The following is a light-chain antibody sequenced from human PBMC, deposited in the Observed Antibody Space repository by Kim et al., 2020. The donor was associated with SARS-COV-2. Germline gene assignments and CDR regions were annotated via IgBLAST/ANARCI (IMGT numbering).Light chain of an antibody. CDR3: LQHNTHPVT. CDR2: GAS. CDR1: QDSRND. V-gene: IGKV1-17*01. J-gene: IGKJ5*01. Sequence: ASVGDRVTIPRRASQDSRNDLGWYQQNPGRPPKRLIYGASSLQSGVPSRFSGSGSGPEFTLTISSLQPEDFATYFCLQHNTHPVTFGQGTRLEIK.